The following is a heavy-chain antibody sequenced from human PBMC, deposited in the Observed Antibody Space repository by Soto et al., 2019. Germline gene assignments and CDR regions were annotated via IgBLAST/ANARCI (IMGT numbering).Heavy chain of an antibody. J-gene: IGHJ6*02. V-gene: IGHV6-1*01. CDR1: GDTVSSNSVA. CDR2: TYYRSRWYS. CDR3: ARSEEDSDYYYYGMDV. Sequence: SQTLSLTCVGSGDTVSSNSVAWNWVRQSPSRGLEWLGRTYYRSRWYSDYAVSVRSRIDINADTSKNQVSLHLNSVTPEDKAVYYCARSEEDSDYYYYGMDVWGQGTTVTVSS. D-gene: IGHD2-15*01.